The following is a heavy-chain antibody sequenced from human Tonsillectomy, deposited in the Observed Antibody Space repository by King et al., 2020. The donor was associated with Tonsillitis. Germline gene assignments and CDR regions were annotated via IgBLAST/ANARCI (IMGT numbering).Heavy chain of an antibody. J-gene: IGHJ3*02. CDR1: DGSISSYD. CDR2: FYYSGNT. D-gene: IGHD3-16*01. CDR3: ARERDRHVWGSWQAFDT. Sequence: QLQESGPGLVKPSETLSLICTVSDGSISSYDWSWIRQPPGKGLEWIGSFYYSGNTNYNPSLKSRVTISVDTSKNQFSLNLSSVTAADTAVYYCARERDRHVWGSWQAFDTWGQGTMVTVSA. V-gene: IGHV4-59*01.